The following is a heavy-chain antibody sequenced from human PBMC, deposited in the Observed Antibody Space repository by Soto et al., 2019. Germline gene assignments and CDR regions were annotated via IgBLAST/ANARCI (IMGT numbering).Heavy chain of an antibody. D-gene: IGHD3-3*01. CDR3: ARLNRPEAGFVNYMDV. Sequence: EVQLVQSGAEVKKPGESLKISCEGSGYSFTTYWIAWVRQMPGKGLEWMGIVYPGDSDTRYSPSFQGQVTISADKSITTAYLQWSSLKALDTAVYSCARLNRPEAGFVNYMDVWGKGTTVTVSS. CDR2: VYPGDSDT. J-gene: IGHJ6*03. V-gene: IGHV5-51*03. CDR1: GYSFTTYW.